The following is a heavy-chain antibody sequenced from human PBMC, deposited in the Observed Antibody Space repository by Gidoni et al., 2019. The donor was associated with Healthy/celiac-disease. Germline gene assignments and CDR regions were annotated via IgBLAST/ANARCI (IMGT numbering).Heavy chain of an antibody. CDR1: GGTFSSYA. Sequence: QVQLVQSGAEVKQPWSSVKVSCKPSGGTFSSYAISWVRQAPGQALEWMGGIIPIFGTANYGKKFQGRVTITADESTSTAYMELSSLRSEETAVYYCARDRCSGGSCYDFDYWGQGTLVTVSS. D-gene: IGHD2-15*01. J-gene: IGHJ4*02. V-gene: IGHV1-69*01. CDR2: IIPIFGTA. CDR3: ARDRCSGGSCYDFDY.